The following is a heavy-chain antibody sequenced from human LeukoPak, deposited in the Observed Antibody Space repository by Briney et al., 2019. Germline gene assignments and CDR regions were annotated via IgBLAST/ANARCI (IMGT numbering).Heavy chain of an antibody. CDR3: ARSPLGDYDYVWGSYNHFDY. CDR2: IYYSGST. Sequence: SETLSLTCTVSGGSISSYYWSWIRQSPGKGLEWIGYIYYSGSTNYNPSLKSRVTISVDTSKNQFSLKLSSVTAADTAVYYCARSPLGDYDYVWGSYNHFDYWGQGTLVTVSS. V-gene: IGHV4-59*01. J-gene: IGHJ4*02. D-gene: IGHD3-16*01. CDR1: GGSISSYY.